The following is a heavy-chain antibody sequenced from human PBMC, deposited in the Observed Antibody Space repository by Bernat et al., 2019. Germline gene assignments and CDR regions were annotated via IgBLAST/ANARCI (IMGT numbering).Heavy chain of an antibody. D-gene: IGHD3-16*02. CDR3: AHTTGIMITFGGVIAPYYFDY. CDR1: GFSLSTSGVG. CDR2: IYWDDDK. V-gene: IGHV2-5*02. J-gene: IGHJ4*02. Sequence: QITLKESGPTLVKPTQTLTLTCTFSGFSLSTSGVGVGWIRQPPGKALEWLALIYWDDDKRYSPSLKSRLTITKDTSKNQVVLTMTNMDPVDTATYYCAHTTGIMITFGGVIAPYYFDYWGQGTLVTVSS.